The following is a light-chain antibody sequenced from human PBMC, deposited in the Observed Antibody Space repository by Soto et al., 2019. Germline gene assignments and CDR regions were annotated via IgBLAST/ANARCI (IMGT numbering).Light chain of an antibody. J-gene: IGKJ1*01. CDR3: QQYITYPT. Sequence: DIQMTQSPSTLSASAGDRVTITCRASQSIMTWLAWYQQQPGKAPKPLIYRAAALETWVPSRFSGSGSGTEFTLPISSLQRDDFATYYSQQYITYPTFGQGNKVEIK. CDR2: RAA. CDR1: QSIMTW. V-gene: IGKV1-5*03.